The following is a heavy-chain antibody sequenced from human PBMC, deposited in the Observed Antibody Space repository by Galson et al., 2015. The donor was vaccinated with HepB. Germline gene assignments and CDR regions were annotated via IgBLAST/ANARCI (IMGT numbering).Heavy chain of an antibody. CDR2: TKSKTDGATT. D-gene: IGHD3-22*01. CDR3: IRNRAGSSGYFDY. CDR1: GFTFNNAW. Sequence: SLRLSCAVSGFTFNNAWMNWVRQAPGKGLEWVGRTKSKTDGATTDYAAPLKGRFTISRDDSKNTLYLQMNGLKTEDTAVYYCIRNRAGSSGYFDYWGQGTLVTVSS. J-gene: IGHJ4*02. V-gene: IGHV3-15*07.